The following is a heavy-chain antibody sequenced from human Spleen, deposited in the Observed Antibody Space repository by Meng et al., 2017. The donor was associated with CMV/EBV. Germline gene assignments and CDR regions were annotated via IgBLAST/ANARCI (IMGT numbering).Heavy chain of an antibody. D-gene: IGHD3-3*01. V-gene: IGHV3-21*01. CDR1: GFTFSSYS. J-gene: IGHJ6*02. CDR2: ISSSSSYI. CDR3: ARDVVGGGMDV. Sequence: SCAASGFTFSSYSMNWVRQAPGKGLEWVPSISSSSSYIYYADSVKGRFTISRDNAKNSLYLQMNSLRAEDTAVYYCARDVVGGGMDVWGQGATVTVSS.